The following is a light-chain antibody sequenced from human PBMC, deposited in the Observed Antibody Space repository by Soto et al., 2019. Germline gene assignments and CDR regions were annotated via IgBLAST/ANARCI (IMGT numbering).Light chain of an antibody. CDR1: SSDVGNYNL. Sequence: QSVLSQPASVSGSRGQSITISCTGTSSDVGNYNLVSWYQQYPGKAPTLMIFEDTKRPSGVSHRFSGSKSGNTASLTIAGLQPEDAADYYCCSYAGSSTMTFGGGTQLTVL. CDR3: CSYAGSSTMT. CDR2: EDT. V-gene: IGLV2-23*01. J-gene: IGLJ7*01.